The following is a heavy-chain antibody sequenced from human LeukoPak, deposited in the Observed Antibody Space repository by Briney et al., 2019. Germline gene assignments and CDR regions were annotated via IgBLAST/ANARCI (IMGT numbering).Heavy chain of an antibody. D-gene: IGHD3-16*01. CDR2: IYPRDGST. J-gene: IGHJ3*02. Sequence: GASVKVSCKASGYTFTSNYIHWVRQAPGQGLEWMGMIYPRDGSTSYAQKFQGRVTMTRDTSTSTVYMELSSLRSEDTAVYYCARDQGGGGAFDIWGQGTMVTVSS. CDR3: ARDQGGGGAFDI. V-gene: IGHV1-46*01. CDR1: GYTFTSNY.